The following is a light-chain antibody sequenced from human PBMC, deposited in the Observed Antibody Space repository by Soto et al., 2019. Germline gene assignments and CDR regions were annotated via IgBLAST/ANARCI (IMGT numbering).Light chain of an antibody. CDR3: QQYGSSRWT. CDR1: QSVSSSY. Sequence: IVLTQSPGTLSLSPGERATLSCRASQSVSSSYLAWYQQKTGQAPRLLIYGASSSATDIPERFSGSGSGTDFTLTISRLEPEDFAVYYCQQYGSSRWTFGQGTKVDIK. V-gene: IGKV3-20*01. J-gene: IGKJ1*01. CDR2: GAS.